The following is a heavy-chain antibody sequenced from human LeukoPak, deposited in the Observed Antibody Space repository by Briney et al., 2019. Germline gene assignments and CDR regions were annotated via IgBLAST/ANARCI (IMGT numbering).Heavy chain of an antibody. CDR2: ISSSSSTI. CDR1: GFTFSSYS. CDR3: AREATPYDYGDAFDI. V-gene: IGHV3-48*04. Sequence: PGGSLRLSCAASGFTFSSYSMNWVRQAPGKGLEWVSYISSSSSTIYYADSVKGRFTISRDNAKNSLYLQMNSLRAEDTAVYYCAREATPYDYGDAFDIWGQGTMVTVSS. D-gene: IGHD4-17*01. J-gene: IGHJ3*02.